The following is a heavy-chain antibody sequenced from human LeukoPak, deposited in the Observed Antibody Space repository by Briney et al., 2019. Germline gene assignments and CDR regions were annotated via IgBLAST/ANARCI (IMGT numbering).Heavy chain of an antibody. Sequence: SETLSLTCAVYGGSFSGYYWSWIRQPPGKGLEWIGSIYYSESTYYSPSLKSRVTISVDTSKNQFSLKLSSVTAADTAVYYCARHLTYYYDGSGYVVDYWGQGTLVTVSS. D-gene: IGHD3-22*01. CDR3: ARHLTYYYDGSGYVVDY. CDR1: GGSFSGYY. J-gene: IGHJ4*02. CDR2: IYYSEST. V-gene: IGHV4-34*01.